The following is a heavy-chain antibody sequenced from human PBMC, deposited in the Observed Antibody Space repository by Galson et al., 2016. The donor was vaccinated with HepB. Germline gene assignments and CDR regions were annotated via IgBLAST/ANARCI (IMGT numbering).Heavy chain of an antibody. CDR1: GDSISSGGYF. V-gene: IGHV4-31*03. J-gene: IGHJ6*02. Sequence: TLSLTCTVSGDSISSGGYFWSWIRQHPGKGLEWIGYIDYSGTTYYNPSLKSRVTISVDTSKNQFSLRLTSVTAADTAVYYCARLATYGLDVWGHGTSVTVSS. CDR2: IDYSGTT. CDR3: ARLATYGLDV.